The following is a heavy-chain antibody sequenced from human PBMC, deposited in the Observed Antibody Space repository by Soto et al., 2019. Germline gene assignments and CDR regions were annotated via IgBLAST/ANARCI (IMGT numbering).Heavy chain of an antibody. CDR1: GFTFSSYA. J-gene: IGHJ4*02. CDR3: AAGTNSDWYTY. CDR2: FSGSGGDT. V-gene: IGHV3-23*01. D-gene: IGHD1-1*01. Sequence: GGSLRLSCAASGFTFSSYAMSWVRQTPGKGLEWVSLFSGSGGDTYYADSVKGRLTISRDNSKNTLYLQMNSLGAEDTAVYYCAAGTNSDWYTYWGQGTLVTVSS.